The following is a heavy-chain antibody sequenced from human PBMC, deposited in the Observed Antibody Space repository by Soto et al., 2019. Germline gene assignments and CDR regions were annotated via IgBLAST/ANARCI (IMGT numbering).Heavy chain of an antibody. CDR3: ATLVHDTRLNYMYFDF. Sequence: PSETLSLTCAVSGVSLTSGNWWTWVRQSPQRGLEYIGEIFHDGTANYYPSFERRVAMSVDTSRNQFSLKLTSVTAADTAVYFCATLVHDTRLNYMYFDFWGPGTLVTVSS. CDR1: GVSLTSGNW. V-gene: IGHV4-4*02. CDR2: IFHDGTA. J-gene: IGHJ4*02. D-gene: IGHD6-6*01.